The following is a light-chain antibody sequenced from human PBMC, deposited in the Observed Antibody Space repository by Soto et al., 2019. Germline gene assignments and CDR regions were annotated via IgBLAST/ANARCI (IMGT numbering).Light chain of an antibody. CDR1: SSDVGGYNY. J-gene: IGLJ1*01. V-gene: IGLV2-11*01. CDR2: DVS. CDR3: CSYAGSYTSLYV. Sequence: QSVLTQPRSVSGSPGQSVTISCTGTSSDVGGYNYVSWYQQHPGKAPKLMIYDVSKRPSGVPDRFSGSKSGNTASLTISGLQAEDEADSYCCSYAGSYTSLYVFGTGTKLTVL.